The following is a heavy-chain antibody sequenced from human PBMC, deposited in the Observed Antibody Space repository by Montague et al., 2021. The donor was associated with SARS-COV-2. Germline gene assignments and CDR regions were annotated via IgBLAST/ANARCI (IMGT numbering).Heavy chain of an antibody. D-gene: IGHD3-9*01. CDR3: ARHGLVRYFDWLSQNYGMDA. J-gene: IGHJ6*02. Sequence: SETLSLTCTVSGGSISSYYWSWIRQPPGKGLEWIGYIYYSGSTNYNPSLKSRVTISVDTSKNQFSLKLSSVTATDTAVYYCARHGLVRYFDWLSQNYGMDAWGQGTTVTVSS. V-gene: IGHV4-59*08. CDR2: IYYSGST. CDR1: GGSISSYY.